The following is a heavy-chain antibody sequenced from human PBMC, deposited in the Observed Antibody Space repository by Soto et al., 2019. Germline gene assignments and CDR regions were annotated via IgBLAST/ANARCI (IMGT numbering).Heavy chain of an antibody. CDR3: AREGGYCSSTSCKYYYYYGMDV. CDR1: GFTFSSYW. Sequence: GGSLRLSCAASGFTFSSYWMHWVRQAPGKGLVWVSRINSDGSSTSYADSVKGRLPISSDNAKITLYLQMKSLRAEDTAVYYCAREGGYCSSTSCKYYYYYGMDVWGQGTTVTVSS. D-gene: IGHD2-2*01. J-gene: IGHJ6*02. CDR2: INSDGSST. V-gene: IGHV3-74*01.